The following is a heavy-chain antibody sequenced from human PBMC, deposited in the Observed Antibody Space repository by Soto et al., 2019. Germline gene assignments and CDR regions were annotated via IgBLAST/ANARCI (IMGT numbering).Heavy chain of an antibody. CDR3: ARVSYGDSPYKWFDP. V-gene: IGHV1-18*01. CDR1: GYTFSSHG. Sequence: ASVKVSCKSSGYTFSSHGINWVRQAPGQGLEWMGWISTYNGNTNYAEKLQGRVTMTTDTSTTTAYMELRSLRSDDTAVYYCARVSYGDSPYKWFDPWGQGTLVTVSS. CDR2: ISTYNGNT. D-gene: IGHD4-17*01. J-gene: IGHJ5*02.